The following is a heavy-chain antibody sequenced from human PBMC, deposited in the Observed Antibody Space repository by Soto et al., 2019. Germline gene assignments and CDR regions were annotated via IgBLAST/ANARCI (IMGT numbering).Heavy chain of an antibody. CDR3: ARDLYDILTGYHTFDY. V-gene: IGHV1-18*01. J-gene: IGHJ4*02. Sequence: VASVKVSCKASGYTFTSYGISWVRQAPGQGLEWMGWISAYNGNTNYAQKLQGRVTMTTDTSTSTAYMELRSLRSDDTAVYYCARDLYDILTGYHTFDYWGQGTLVTVSS. CDR1: GYTFTSYG. D-gene: IGHD3-9*01. CDR2: ISAYNGNT.